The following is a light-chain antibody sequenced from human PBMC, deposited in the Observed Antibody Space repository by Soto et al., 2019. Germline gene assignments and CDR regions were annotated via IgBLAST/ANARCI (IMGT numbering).Light chain of an antibody. V-gene: IGKV3-20*01. J-gene: IGKJ1*01. CDR1: QSVSSSY. Sequence: EIVLTQSPGTLSLSPGERATLSCRASQSVSSSYLAWYQQKPGQAHSLLIYGASSRATGIPDRFSGSGSGTDFTLTISRLEPEDFAVYYCQQYGSLPWTFGQGTNVEIK. CDR3: QQYGSLPWT. CDR2: GAS.